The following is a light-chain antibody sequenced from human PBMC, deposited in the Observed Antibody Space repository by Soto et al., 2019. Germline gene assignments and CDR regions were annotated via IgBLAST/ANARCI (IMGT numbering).Light chain of an antibody. CDR1: QSVLYSSNNKNY. Sequence: DIVMTQSPDSLAVSLGERATINCKSSQSVLYSSNNKNYLAWYQQKPGQPPKLLIYWASTRESGVPDRFSGNGSGTDFTLIISSLQAEDVAVYYCQQYYSTPLTFGPGTKVDIK. V-gene: IGKV4-1*01. J-gene: IGKJ3*01. CDR3: QQYYSTPLT. CDR2: WAS.